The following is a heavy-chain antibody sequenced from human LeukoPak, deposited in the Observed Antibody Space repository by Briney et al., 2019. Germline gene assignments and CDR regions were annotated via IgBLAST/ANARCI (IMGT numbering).Heavy chain of an antibody. CDR2: INSDGSST. Sequence: PGGSLRLSCAASGFTFSSYAMSWVRQAPGKGLVWVSRINSDGSSTSYADSVKGRFTISRDNAKNSLYLQMNSLRAEDTAVYYCVLGEPRSPFDYWGQGTLVTVSS. CDR3: VLGEPRSPFDY. V-gene: IGHV3-74*01. D-gene: IGHD1-26*01. CDR1: GFTFSSYA. J-gene: IGHJ4*02.